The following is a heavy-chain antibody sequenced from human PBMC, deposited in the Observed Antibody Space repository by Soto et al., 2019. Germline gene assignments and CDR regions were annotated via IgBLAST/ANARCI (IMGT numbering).Heavy chain of an antibody. V-gene: IGHV1-8*01. CDR2: GKPSSGNT. Sequence: QVQLVQSGAEVKEPGASVKVSCRASGYTFGSYDINWVLQAARQGLEWLGWGKPSSGNTGYAQKFQGRVTMTRDTSITTAFMELSSLRSEDTAVYFCARSPACGTCYTDLDLWGQGTLVTVSS. J-gene: IGHJ4*02. D-gene: IGHD2-2*02. CDR1: GYTFGSYD. CDR3: ARSPACGTCYTDLDL.